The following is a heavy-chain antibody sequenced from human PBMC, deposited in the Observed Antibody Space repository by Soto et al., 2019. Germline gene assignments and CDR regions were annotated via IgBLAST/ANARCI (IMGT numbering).Heavy chain of an antibody. V-gene: IGHV1-18*01. CDR1: GLGISVYR. Sequence: NRSWKASGLGISVYRFGWLRQAHGQGLEWMGWISAYDGDTKYEEKVQGRVTLTTDTPTTTAYMELRSLTSDDTAVYYCARAGRAFRTSHYYVFFLAVWGKGTTVTVSS. D-gene: IGHD1-7*01. CDR3: ARAGRAFRTSHYYVFFLAV. CDR2: ISAYDGDT. J-gene: IGHJ6*03.